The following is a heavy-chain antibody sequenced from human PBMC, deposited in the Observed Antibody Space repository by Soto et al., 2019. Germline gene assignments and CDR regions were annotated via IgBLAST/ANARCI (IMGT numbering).Heavy chain of an antibody. D-gene: IGHD1-1*01. J-gene: IGHJ4*02. CDR1: GFSLTSRPMG. CDR3: AHRLSGYNWNGGYFDY. CDR2: IYWDDDK. Sequence: QITLKESAPPRVKPTQTLTLTCTFSGFSLTSRPMGVGWIRQPPGKALEWLAFIYWDDDKRYSPSLRSRLTITKDTPAKQVVLTMTTMDPVDTATYYCAHRLSGYNWNGGYFDYWGQGALVTVSS. V-gene: IGHV2-5*02.